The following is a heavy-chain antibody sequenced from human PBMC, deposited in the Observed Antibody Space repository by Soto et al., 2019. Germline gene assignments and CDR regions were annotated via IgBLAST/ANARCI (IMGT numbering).Heavy chain of an antibody. Sequence: PSETLSLTCTVSGGSISSWDWSWIRHPPGKGLEWIGYIYYSGRTNYNPSLKSRVTISVDTSKNQFSLKLSSVTAADTAVYYCARRYGSAIDYWGQGTLVTVS. CDR1: GGSISSWD. J-gene: IGHJ4*02. CDR3: ARRYGSAIDY. CDR2: IYYSGRT. V-gene: IGHV4-59*08. D-gene: IGHD1-26*01.